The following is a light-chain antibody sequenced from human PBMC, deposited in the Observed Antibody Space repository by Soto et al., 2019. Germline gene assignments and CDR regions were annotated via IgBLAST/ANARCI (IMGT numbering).Light chain of an antibody. Sequence: QSALTQPASVSGSPGQSITISCTGTSSDVGGYNYVSWYQQHPGKAPKLMIYDVRNRPSGVSNRFSGSKSGNMASLTISGLQAEDEADYYCSSYTSSSTHVVFGGGTKVTVL. J-gene: IGLJ2*01. CDR1: SSDVGGYNY. CDR3: SSYTSSSTHVV. CDR2: DVR. V-gene: IGLV2-14*01.